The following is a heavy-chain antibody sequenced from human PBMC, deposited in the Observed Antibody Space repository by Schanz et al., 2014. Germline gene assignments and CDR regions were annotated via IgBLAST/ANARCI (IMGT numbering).Heavy chain of an antibody. CDR1: GFSFRKSA. Sequence: VQLVESGGGVVQPGGSLRLSCAASGFSFRKSAMSWVRQAPGKGLEWVSGIGGSGDSTHYADSVKGRFIISRDNSKNTVYLQMNSLRGEDTGMYYCARGDPVAGLDYWGRGTLVTVSS. V-gene: IGHV3-23*04. CDR2: IGGSGDST. CDR3: ARGDPVAGLDY. J-gene: IGHJ4*02.